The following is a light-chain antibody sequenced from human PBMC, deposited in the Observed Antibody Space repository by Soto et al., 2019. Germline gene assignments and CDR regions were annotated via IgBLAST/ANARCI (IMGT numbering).Light chain of an antibody. Sequence: EIVLTQSPGTLSLSPGERATLSCRASQSVSSSLAWYQQKPGQAPRLVIYDASIRATGIPARFRGSGSGTDFTLTISSIEPEDFAVYYCQQRSNWPPMYTFGQGTKLEIK. V-gene: IGKV3-11*01. CDR3: QQRSNWPPMYT. CDR1: QSVSSS. J-gene: IGKJ2*01. CDR2: DAS.